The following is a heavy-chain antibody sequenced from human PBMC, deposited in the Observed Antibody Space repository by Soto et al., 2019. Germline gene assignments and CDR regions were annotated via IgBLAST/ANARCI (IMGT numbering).Heavy chain of an antibody. Sequence: QVQLVQSGAEVKEPGASVKVSCKATGYTFTSKYMHWVRQAPGQGVEWMGIIDPDDGTTSPAQRSPGRVIMTRHTSTTTVYMQLTSLTSEDTAVYYCGRALAAIHSGYSQGMDVWGQGTTVTVSS. J-gene: IGHJ6*02. D-gene: IGHD3-22*01. V-gene: IGHV1-46*03. CDR3: GRALAAIHSGYSQGMDV. CDR2: IDPDDGTT. CDR1: GYTFTSKY.